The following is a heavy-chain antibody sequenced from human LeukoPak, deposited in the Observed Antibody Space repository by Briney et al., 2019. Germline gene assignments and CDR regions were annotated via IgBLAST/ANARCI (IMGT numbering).Heavy chain of an antibody. CDR2: IYYSGST. V-gene: IGHV4-59*01. D-gene: IGHD3-3*01. CDR3: ARDFWNGYMDV. Sequence: SETPSLTCTVSGGSISSYYWSWIRQPPGKGLEWIGYIYYSGSTNYNPSLKSRVTISVDTSKNQFSLKLSSVTAADTAVYYCARDFWNGYMDVWGKGTTVAVSS. J-gene: IGHJ6*03. CDR1: GGSISSYY.